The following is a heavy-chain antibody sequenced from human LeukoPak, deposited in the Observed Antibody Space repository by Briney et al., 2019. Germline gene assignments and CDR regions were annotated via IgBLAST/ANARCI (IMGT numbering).Heavy chain of an antibody. J-gene: IGHJ4*02. D-gene: IGHD3-10*01. CDR1: GFTFSSYE. V-gene: IGHV3-48*03. CDR2: ISSSGSTI. CDR3: ARDGEDHYYDY. Sequence: GGSLRLSCAASGFTFSSYEMNWVRQAPGKGLEWVSYISSSGSTIYYADSVKGRFAISRDNAKNSLYLQMNSLRAEDTAVYYCARDGEDHYYDYWGQGTLVTVST.